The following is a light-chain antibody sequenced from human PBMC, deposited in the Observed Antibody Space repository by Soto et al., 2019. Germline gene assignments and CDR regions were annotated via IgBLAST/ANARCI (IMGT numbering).Light chain of an antibody. Sequence: QSALTQPPSESGSPGQSVTISCTGTSSDVGAYNYVSWYQQHAGKAPKLVIYEVTKRPSGVPDRFSGSKSANTASLTVSGLQAEDESDYYCSSFASSNTWVFGGGTKLTLL. CDR2: EVT. CDR3: SSFASSNTWV. V-gene: IGLV2-8*01. J-gene: IGLJ3*02. CDR1: SSDVGAYNY.